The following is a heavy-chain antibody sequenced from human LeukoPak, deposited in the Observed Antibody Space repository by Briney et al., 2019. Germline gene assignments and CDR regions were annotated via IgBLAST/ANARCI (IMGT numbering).Heavy chain of an antibody. CDR2: IYYSGST. D-gene: IGHD5-18*01. V-gene: IGHV4-59*01. Sequence: SETLFLTCTVSGGSISSYYWSWIRQPPGKGLERIGYIYYSGSTNYNPSLKSRVTISVDTSKNQFSLKLSSVTAADTAVYYCARGRYSYYFDYWGQGTLVTVSS. CDR3: ARGRYSYYFDY. J-gene: IGHJ4*02. CDR1: GGSISSYY.